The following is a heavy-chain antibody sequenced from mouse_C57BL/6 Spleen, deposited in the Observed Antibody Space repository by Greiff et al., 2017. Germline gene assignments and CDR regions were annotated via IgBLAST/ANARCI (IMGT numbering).Heavy chain of an antibody. CDR1: GYTFTSYW. Sequence: QVQLQQSGAELVKPGASVKLSCKASGYTFTSYWMHWVKQRPGQGLEWIGMIHPNRGSTNYNEKFKSKATLTVDKSSSTAYMQRSSLTSEDSAVYYCARSATLANWYFDVWGTGTTVTVSS. CDR2: IHPNRGST. D-gene: IGHD1-2*01. CDR3: ARSATLANWYFDV. V-gene: IGHV1-64*01. J-gene: IGHJ1*03.